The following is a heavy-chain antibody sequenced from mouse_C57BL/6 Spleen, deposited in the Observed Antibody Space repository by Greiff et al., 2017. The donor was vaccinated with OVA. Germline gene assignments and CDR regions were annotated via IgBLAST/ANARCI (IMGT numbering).Heavy chain of an antibody. CDR2: INPNYGTT. J-gene: IGHJ4*01. CDR3: AEGYGSSYAMDY. Sequence: EVKLMESGPELVKPGASVKISCKASGYSFTDYNMNWVKQSNGKSLEWIGVINPNYGTTSYNQKFKGKATLTVDQSSSTAYMQLNSLTSEDSAVYYCAEGYGSSYAMDYWGQGTSVTVSS. D-gene: IGHD1-1*01. V-gene: IGHV1-39*01. CDR1: GYSFTDYN.